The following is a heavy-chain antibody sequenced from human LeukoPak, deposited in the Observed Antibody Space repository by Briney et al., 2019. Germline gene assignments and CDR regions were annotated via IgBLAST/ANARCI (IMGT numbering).Heavy chain of an antibody. J-gene: IGHJ4*02. V-gene: IGHV3-30*18. CDR2: ISYDGSNK. CDR3: AKDPYNIAAAGTFVH. Sequence: GSLRLSCAASGFTFSSYGMHWVRPAPGKGLEWVAVISYDGSNKYYADSVKGRFTISRDNSKNTLYLQMNSLRAEDTAVYYCAKDPYNIAAAGTFVHWGQGTLVTVSS. D-gene: IGHD6-13*01. CDR1: GFTFSSYG.